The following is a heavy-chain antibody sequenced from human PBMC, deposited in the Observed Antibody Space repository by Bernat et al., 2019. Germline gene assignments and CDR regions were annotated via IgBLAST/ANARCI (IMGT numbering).Heavy chain of an antibody. J-gene: IGHJ4*02. CDR2: IYYSGST. CDR3: ARQSGIAVLFDY. D-gene: IGHD6-19*01. V-gene: IGHV4-39*01. Sequence: QLQLQESGPGLVKPSETLSLTCTVSGGSISSSSYYWGWIRQPPGKGLEGIGSIYYSGSTYYNPSLKSRVTISVDTSRNQFSLKLSSVTAADTAVYYCARQSGIAVLFDYWGQGTLVTVSS. CDR1: GGSISSSSYY.